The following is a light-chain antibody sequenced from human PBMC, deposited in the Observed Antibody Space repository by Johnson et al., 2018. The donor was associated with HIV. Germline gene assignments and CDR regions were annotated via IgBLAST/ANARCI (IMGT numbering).Light chain of an antibody. V-gene: IGLV1-51*01. CDR1: SSNIGNNY. CDR2: DNN. J-gene: IGLJ1*01. CDR3: GTWDSSLSVPG. Sequence: QSVLTQPPSVSAAPGQKVTIFCSGSSSNIGNNYVSWYQQLPGTAPKPLIYDNNKRPSGIADRFSGPKSGTSATLGITALQTGDEADYYCGTWDSSLSVPGFGSGTKVTIL.